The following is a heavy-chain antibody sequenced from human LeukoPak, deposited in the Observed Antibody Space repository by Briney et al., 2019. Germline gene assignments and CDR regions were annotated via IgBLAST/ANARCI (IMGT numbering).Heavy chain of an antibody. CDR2: ISGSGGTT. Sequence: GGSLRLSCAASGFTFSIYAMRWVRHAPGKGLEWVSAISGSGGTTYYADSVKGRFTISRDNSKNTLYLQMNSLRAEDTAVYYCAKGGDSSNWYYFDYWGQGTLVTVSS. D-gene: IGHD6-13*01. J-gene: IGHJ4*02. V-gene: IGHV3-23*01. CDR1: GFTFSIYA. CDR3: AKGGDSSNWYYFDY.